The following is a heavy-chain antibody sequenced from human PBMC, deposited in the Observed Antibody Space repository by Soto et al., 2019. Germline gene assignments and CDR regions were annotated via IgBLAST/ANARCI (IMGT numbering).Heavy chain of an antibody. V-gene: IGHV3-9*01. D-gene: IGHD2-2*01. Sequence: EVQLVESGGGLVQPGRSLRLSCAASGFTFDDYAMHWVRQAPGKGLEWVSGISWNSGSIGYADSVKGRFTISRDNAKNSLYLQMNSLRAEDTALYYCAKGRLLVVVPADFDYWGQGTLVTVSS. CDR3: AKGRLLVVVPADFDY. CDR1: GFTFDDYA. CDR2: ISWNSGSI. J-gene: IGHJ4*02.